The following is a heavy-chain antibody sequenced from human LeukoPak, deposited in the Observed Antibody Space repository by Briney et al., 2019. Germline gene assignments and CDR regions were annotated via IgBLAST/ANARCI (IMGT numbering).Heavy chain of an antibody. CDR3: ASGVVGYCSSTSCYSQRAYYFDY. J-gene: IGHJ4*02. D-gene: IGHD2-2*01. CDR2: IYYSGST. V-gene: IGHV4-39*01. CDR1: GGSISSSTYY. Sequence: SETLSLTCTVSGGSISSSTYYWGWIRQPPGEGLEWIGSIYYSGSTYYNPSLKSRVTISVDTSKNQFSLKLSSVTAADTAVYYCASGVVGYCSSTSCYSQRAYYFDYWGQGTLVTVSS.